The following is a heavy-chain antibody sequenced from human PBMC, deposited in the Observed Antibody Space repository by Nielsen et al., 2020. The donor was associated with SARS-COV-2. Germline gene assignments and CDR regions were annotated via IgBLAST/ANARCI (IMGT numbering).Heavy chain of an antibody. CDR1: GYTFTSYY. V-gene: IGHV1-3*01. D-gene: IGHD6-13*01. CDR3: ARDLGGWQQLVYYYYYGMDV. CDR2: INAGNGNT. Sequence: ASVKVSCKASGYTFTSYYMHWVRQAPGQRLEWMGWINAGNGNTKYSQKLQGRVTITRDTSASTAYMELSSLRSEDTAVYYCARDLGGWQQLVYYYYYGMDVWGQGTTVTVSS. J-gene: IGHJ6*02.